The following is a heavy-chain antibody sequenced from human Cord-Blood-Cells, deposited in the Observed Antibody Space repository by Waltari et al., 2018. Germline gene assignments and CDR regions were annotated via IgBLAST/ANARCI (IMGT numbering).Heavy chain of an antibody. Sequence: QVQLVQSGAEVKKPGASVKVSCKASGYTFTGYYMHCVRQAPGKGLEWMGRINPNSGGTNYAQKFQGRVTMTRDTSISTAYMELSRLRSDDTAVYYCARARCTGGVCYDAFDIWGQGTMVTVSS. D-gene: IGHD2-8*02. J-gene: IGHJ3*02. V-gene: IGHV1-2*06. CDR1: GYTFTGYY. CDR3: ARARCTGGVCYDAFDI. CDR2: INPNSGGT.